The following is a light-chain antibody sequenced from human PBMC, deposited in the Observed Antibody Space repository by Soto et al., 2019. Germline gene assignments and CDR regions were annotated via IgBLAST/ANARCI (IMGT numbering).Light chain of an antibody. J-gene: IGLJ1*01. Sequence: QSALTQPASVSGSPGQSITISCTGTSSDVGGYNYVSWYQQHPGKAPKLMIYDVSNRPSGVSNRFSGSKSGNTASLTISGFQAEDEADYYCSSYTSSSTLLVFGTG. V-gene: IGLV2-14*01. CDR3: SSYTSSSTLLV. CDR2: DVS. CDR1: SSDVGGYNY.